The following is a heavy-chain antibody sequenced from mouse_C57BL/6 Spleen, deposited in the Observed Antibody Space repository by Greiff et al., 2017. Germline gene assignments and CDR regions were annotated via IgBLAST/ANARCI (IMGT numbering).Heavy chain of an antibody. D-gene: IGHD2-4*01. J-gene: IGHJ3*01. Sequence: VQLQQSGPELVKPGASVKISCKASGYAFSSSWMNWVQQRPGKGLEWIGRIYPGDGDTNYNGKFKGKATLTADKSSSPAYMQLRSLTSEDSAVYCCAREGGYYDYDRFAYWGQGTLVTVSA. CDR2: IYPGDGDT. V-gene: IGHV1-82*01. CDR3: AREGGYYDYDRFAY. CDR1: GYAFSSSW.